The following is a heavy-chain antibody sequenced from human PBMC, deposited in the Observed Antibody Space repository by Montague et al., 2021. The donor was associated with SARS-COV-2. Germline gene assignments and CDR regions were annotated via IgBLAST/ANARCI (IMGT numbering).Heavy chain of an antibody. Sequence: SETLSLTCTVSGGSIISTTSNWGWIRQPPGKGLEWFGSIYYTANTYYTPSLKTRVTISVDTSKNQFSLRLRSVTAADTAVYYCARDRLRYGWFDPWGQGTLVTVSS. D-gene: IGHD5-12*01. J-gene: IGHJ5*02. CDR3: ARDRLRYGWFDP. CDR2: IYYTANT. CDR1: GGSIISTTSN. V-gene: IGHV4-39*01.